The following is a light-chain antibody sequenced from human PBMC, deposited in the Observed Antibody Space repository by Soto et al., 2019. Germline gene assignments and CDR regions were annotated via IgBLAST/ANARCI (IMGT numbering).Light chain of an antibody. J-gene: IGKJ4*01. CDR2: EAS. Sequence: EIVLTQSPATLSLSPGERATLSCGASQSVRSNLAWYQQKPGQAPGLLIYEASTRATGIPARFSGSGSGTDFTLTISSLEPEDFAVYYCQQHAHWPLTFGGGTKVDIK. V-gene: IGKV3-11*01. CDR1: QSVRSN. CDR3: QQHAHWPLT.